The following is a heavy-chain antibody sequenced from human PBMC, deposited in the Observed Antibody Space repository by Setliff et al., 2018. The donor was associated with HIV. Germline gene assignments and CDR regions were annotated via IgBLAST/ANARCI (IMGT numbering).Heavy chain of an antibody. Sequence: PSETLSLTCAVYGGSFSGYYWSWIRQSPGKGLEWIGEINHTGSTNYIPPLKSRLTMSVDTSKNQFYLRLSSVTAADTAVYYCARHGSNWFDPWGQGTQVTVSS. CDR3: ARHGSNWFDP. V-gene: IGHV4-34*01. CDR1: GGSFSGYY. D-gene: IGHD3-10*01. CDR2: INHTGST. J-gene: IGHJ5*02.